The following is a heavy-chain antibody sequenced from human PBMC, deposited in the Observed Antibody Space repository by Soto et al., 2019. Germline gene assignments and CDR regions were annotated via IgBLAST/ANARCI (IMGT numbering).Heavy chain of an antibody. V-gene: IGHV1-18*01. Sequence: ASVKVSCKASGYTFTSYGISWVRQAPGQGLEWMGWISAYNGNTNYAQKLQGRVTMTTDTSTSTAYMELRSLRSDDTAVYYCARDRGIAAAGIRSSDYWGQGTLVTVSS. CDR3: ARDRGIAAAGIRSSDY. J-gene: IGHJ4*02. CDR2: ISAYNGNT. CDR1: GYTFTSYG. D-gene: IGHD6-13*01.